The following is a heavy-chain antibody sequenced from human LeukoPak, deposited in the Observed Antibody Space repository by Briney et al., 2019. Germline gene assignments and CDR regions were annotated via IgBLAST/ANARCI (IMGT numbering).Heavy chain of an antibody. CDR1: GFTFSTYS. CDR2: ISSTSSLI. D-gene: IGHD6-19*01. V-gene: IGHV3-21*01. Sequence: GGSLRLSCAASGFTFSTYSLNWVRQAPGKGLEWVSSISSTSSLIWYADSLKGRFTISRDNAKNSLYLQMDSLRAEDTAVYYCARYNSGWNDYWGQGTLVTVSS. J-gene: IGHJ4*02. CDR3: ARYNSGWNDY.